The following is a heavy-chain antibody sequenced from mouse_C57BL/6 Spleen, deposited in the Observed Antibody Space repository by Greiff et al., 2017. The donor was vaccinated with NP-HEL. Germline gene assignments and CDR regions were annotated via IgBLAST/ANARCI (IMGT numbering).Heavy chain of an antibody. Sequence: VQLQESGAELARPGASVKLSCKASGYTFTSYGISWVKQRTGQGLEWIGEIYPRSGNTYYNEKFKGKATLTADKSSSTAYMELRSLTSEDSAVYFCARLYYDYDRAMDYWGQGTSVTVSS. V-gene: IGHV1-81*01. D-gene: IGHD2-4*01. CDR1: GYTFTSYG. CDR3: ARLYYDYDRAMDY. CDR2: IYPRSGNT. J-gene: IGHJ4*01.